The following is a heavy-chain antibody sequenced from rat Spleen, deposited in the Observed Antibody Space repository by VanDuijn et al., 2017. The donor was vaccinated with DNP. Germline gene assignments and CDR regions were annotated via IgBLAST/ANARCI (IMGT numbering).Heavy chain of an antibody. J-gene: IGHJ4*01. Sequence: EVQLVESGGGLVQPGRSLKVSCVASGFTFSKNAMAWVRQAPTKGLEWVAALSFDGGTTFYRNSVKGRFTISRDNAKSTLFLQMDSLRSEDTATYYCTRVNYGGYHYVMDAWGQGASVTVSS. V-gene: IGHV5-29*01. D-gene: IGHD1-11*01. CDR1: GFTFSKNA. CDR3: TRVNYGGYHYVMDA. CDR2: LSFDGGTT.